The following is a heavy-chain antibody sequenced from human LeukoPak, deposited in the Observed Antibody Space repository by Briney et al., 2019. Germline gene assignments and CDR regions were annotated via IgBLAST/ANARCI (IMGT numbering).Heavy chain of an antibody. CDR1: GYTFTSYA. V-gene: IGHV7-4-1*02. J-gene: IGHJ6*03. CDR2: INTNTGNP. CDR3: ARSTGGYSCSSTSCRDYYYMDV. Sequence: ASVKVSCKASGYTFTSYAMNWVRQAPGQGLEWMGWINTNTGNPTYAQGFTGRFVFSLDTSVSTAYLQISSLKAEDTAVYYCARSTGGYSCSSTSCRDYYYMDVWGKGTTVTVSS. D-gene: IGHD2-2*01.